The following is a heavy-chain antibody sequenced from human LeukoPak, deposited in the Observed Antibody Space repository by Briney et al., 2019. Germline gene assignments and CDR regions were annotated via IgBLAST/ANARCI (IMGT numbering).Heavy chain of an antibody. Sequence: GRSLRLSCAASGISFRSYGMHWVRQAPGKGLEWVTFIWYDASNKYYAESAKGRFTISRDNSRNTVFLQMNSLRAEDTAIYYCATDISTHYFGSWGQGTLVTVSS. CDR1: GISFRSYG. J-gene: IGHJ4*02. CDR2: IWYDASNK. V-gene: IGHV3-33*02. D-gene: IGHD3-9*01. CDR3: ATDISTHYFGS.